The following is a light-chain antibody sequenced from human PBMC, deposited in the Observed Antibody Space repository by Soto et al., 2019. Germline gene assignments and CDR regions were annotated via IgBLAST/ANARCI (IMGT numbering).Light chain of an antibody. CDR3: QRYNTASLT. J-gene: IGKJ3*01. CDR2: AAS. Sequence: DIQMTQSPSSLSASVGDRVTITCRASQGIRNYLAWYQQRPGKVPKLLINAASTLEPGVPSRFSGSGSGTDFTLTISSLQPEDVATYYCQRYNTASLTFGPGTKVDIK. CDR1: QGIRNY. V-gene: IGKV1-27*01.